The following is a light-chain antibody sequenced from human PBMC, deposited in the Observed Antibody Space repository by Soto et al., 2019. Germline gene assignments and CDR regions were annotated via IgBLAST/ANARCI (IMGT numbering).Light chain of an antibody. J-gene: IGLJ7*01. CDR3: SSYTSSTTLV. CDR1: SSDIGGYNY. V-gene: IGLV2-14*01. Sequence: QSVLTQFASVSGSPGQSITISCTGTSSDIGGYNYVSWYQQHPDKAPKLIIYDVTNRPSGVSNRFSGSKSGNTASLTISGLQAEDEADYYCSSYTSSTTLVFGGGTQLTVL. CDR2: DVT.